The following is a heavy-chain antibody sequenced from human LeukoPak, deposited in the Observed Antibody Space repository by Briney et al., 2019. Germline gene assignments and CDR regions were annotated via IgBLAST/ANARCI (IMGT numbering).Heavy chain of an antibody. J-gene: IGHJ6*02. CDR3: AKDLPPFYSSSWFYGMDV. CDR2: ISYDGSNK. D-gene: IGHD6-13*01. V-gene: IGHV3-30*18. Sequence: GGSLRLSCAASGFTFSSYGMHWVRQAPGKGLEWVAVISYDGSNKYYADSVKGRFTISRDNSKNTLYLQMNSLRAEDTAVYYCAKDLPPFYSSSWFYGMDVWGQGTTVTVSS. CDR1: GFTFSSYG.